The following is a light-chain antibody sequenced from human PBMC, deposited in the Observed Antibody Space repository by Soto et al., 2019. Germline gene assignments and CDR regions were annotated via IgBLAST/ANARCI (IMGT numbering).Light chain of an antibody. V-gene: IGKV1-39*01. CDR1: QPISDY. Sequence: DIQMTQSPSSLSASVGDRVTITCRTSQPISDYLNWYQQKPGKAPTLLIYTTSNLQSGVPSRFSGSGSATHFTLTISSLQAEDFATYYCQQSSRTPVTFGQGTRLAIK. J-gene: IGKJ5*01. CDR2: TTS. CDR3: QQSSRTPVT.